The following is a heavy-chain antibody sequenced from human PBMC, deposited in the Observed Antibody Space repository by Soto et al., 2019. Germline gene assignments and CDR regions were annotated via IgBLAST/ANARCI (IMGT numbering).Heavy chain of an antibody. D-gene: IGHD6-13*01. Sequence: GGSLRLSCAASGFTFSSYAMSWVRQAPGKGLEWVSAISGSGGSTYYADSVKGRFTISRDNSKNTLYLQMNSLRAEDTAVYYCAKDITPGYSSSWYSVTTIDYWGQGTLVTVSS. CDR1: GFTFSSYA. J-gene: IGHJ4*02. V-gene: IGHV3-23*01. CDR2: ISGSGGST. CDR3: AKDITPGYSSSWYSVTTIDY.